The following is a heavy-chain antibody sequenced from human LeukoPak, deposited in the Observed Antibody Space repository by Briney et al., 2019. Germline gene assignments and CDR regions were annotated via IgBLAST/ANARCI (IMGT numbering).Heavy chain of an antibody. CDR2: VYTSGST. CDR1: GGSISSYY. CDR3: ARDRQSFVSLEYYYDSSGYRYFDY. D-gene: IGHD3-22*01. J-gene: IGHJ4*02. V-gene: IGHV4-4*07. Sequence: SETLSLTCTVSGGSISSYYWSWIRQPAGKGLEWIGRVYTSGSTNYNPSLKSRVTISVDKSKNQFALKLSSVTAADTAVYYCARDRQSFVSLEYYYDSSGYRYFDYWGQGTLVTVSS.